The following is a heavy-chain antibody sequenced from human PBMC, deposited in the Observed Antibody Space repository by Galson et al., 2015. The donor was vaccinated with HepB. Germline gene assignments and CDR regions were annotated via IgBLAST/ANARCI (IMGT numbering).Heavy chain of an antibody. CDR3: AHSNYDSNGYFLYFFDY. V-gene: IGHV2-5*02. CDR1: GFSLSTSGVG. CDR2: IFWDDNK. Sequence: PALVKPTQTLTLTCTFSGFSLSTSGVGVGWIRQPPGKALEWLALIFWDDNKRYSPSLNSRLTVTKDTSKNQVILTMTNMDPVDTATYYCAHSNYDSNGYFLYFFDYWGQGTLVTVSS. D-gene: IGHD3-22*01. J-gene: IGHJ4*02.